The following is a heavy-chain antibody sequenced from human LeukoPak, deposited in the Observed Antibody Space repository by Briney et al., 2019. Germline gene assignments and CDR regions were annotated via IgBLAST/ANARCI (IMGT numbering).Heavy chain of an antibody. J-gene: IGHJ4*02. CDR1: GYTLSGYY. V-gene: IGHV1-2*02. D-gene: IGHD1-1*01. CDR3: ARYNWDDVVSALDY. CDR2: INPNSGET. Sequence: AASVRVSCKASGYTLSGYYIHWVRRAPGQGLEWLGWINPNSGETNYAQRFQGGVTLTRDTSISTFYMDVSRLRSDDTAVYFCARYNWDDVVSALDYWGQGTLVTVSS.